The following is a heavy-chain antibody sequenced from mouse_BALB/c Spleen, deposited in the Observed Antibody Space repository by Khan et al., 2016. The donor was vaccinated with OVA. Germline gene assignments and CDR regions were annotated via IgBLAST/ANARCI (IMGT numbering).Heavy chain of an antibody. V-gene: IGHV1S41*01. D-gene: IGHD1-1*01. CDR1: GYTFTSYW. J-gene: IGHJ4*01. CDR2: ISPGSGTP. CDR3: ARENYYGSSHYAMDY. Sequence: DLVKPGASVKLSCKASGYTFTSYWINWIKQRPGQGLEWIGRISPGSGTPYYTEMFKGKATLTVDISSNTAYIQLSSLSSEDSAVYFCARENYYGSSHYAMDYWGQGTSVTVSS.